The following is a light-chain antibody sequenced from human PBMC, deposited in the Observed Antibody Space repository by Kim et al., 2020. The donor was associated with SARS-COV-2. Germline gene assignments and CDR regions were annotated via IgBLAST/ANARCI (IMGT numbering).Light chain of an antibody. CDR2: GAS. V-gene: IGKV1-17*01. J-gene: IGKJ5*01. CDR3: LQHSTYPIT. Sequence: SVGDRVTIPCRASQDIRNDLGWYQQNPGRAPKRLIYGASSLQSGVPSRFSGSGSGTEFTLTISSVQPEDFATYFCLQHSTYPITFGQGTRLEIK. CDR1: QDIRND.